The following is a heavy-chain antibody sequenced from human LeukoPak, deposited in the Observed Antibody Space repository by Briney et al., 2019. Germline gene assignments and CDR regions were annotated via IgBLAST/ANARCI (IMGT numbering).Heavy chain of an antibody. V-gene: IGHV3-48*03. CDR1: GFSFSTYN. CDR2: ISSSGSTI. CDR3: AELGITMIGGV. D-gene: IGHD3-10*02. Sequence: GGSLSLSCAASGFSFSTYNMNWVRQAPGKGLEWVSYISSSGSTIYYADSVKGRFTISRDNAKNSLYLQMNSLRAEDTAVYYCAELGITMIGGVWGKGTTVTISS. J-gene: IGHJ6*04.